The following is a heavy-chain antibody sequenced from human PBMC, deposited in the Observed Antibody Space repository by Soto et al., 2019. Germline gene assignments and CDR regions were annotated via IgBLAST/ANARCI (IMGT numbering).Heavy chain of an antibody. V-gene: IGHV3-49*03. J-gene: IGHJ4*02. Sequence: GGSLRLSCTASGFTFGDYAMSWFRQAPGKGLEWVGFIRSKAYGGTTEYAASVKGRFTISRDDSKSIAYLQMDSLKTEDTAVYYCTRARFVRYYYDSSGYPFDYWGQGTLVTVSS. D-gene: IGHD3-22*01. CDR1: GFTFGDYA. CDR2: IRSKAYGGTT. CDR3: TRARFVRYYYDSSGYPFDY.